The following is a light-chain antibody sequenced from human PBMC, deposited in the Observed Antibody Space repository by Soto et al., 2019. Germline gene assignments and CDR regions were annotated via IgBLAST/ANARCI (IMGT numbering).Light chain of an antibody. J-gene: IGKJ1*01. Sequence: DIVLTQSPATLSLSPGARATLSCRASQSVSSYLAWYQQKPGQAPRLLIYDASNRATGIPARFSGSGSGTDFTLTISSLEPEDFAIYYCQQRSNWWTFGQGTKVDIK. CDR1: QSVSSY. V-gene: IGKV3-11*01. CDR3: QQRSNWWT. CDR2: DAS.